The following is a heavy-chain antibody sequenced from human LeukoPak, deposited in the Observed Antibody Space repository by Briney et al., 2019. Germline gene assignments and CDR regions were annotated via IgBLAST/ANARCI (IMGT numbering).Heavy chain of an antibody. D-gene: IGHD3-22*01. CDR2: ISSSSSYI. J-gene: IGHJ4*02. CDR3: ARFGEYYYDSSGYYGGGFDY. V-gene: IGHV3-21*01. Sequence: GGSLRLSCAASGFTFSSYSMNWVRQAPGKGLEWVSSISSSSSYIYYADSVKGRFTISRDNAKNSLYLQMNSLRAEDTAVYYCARFGEYYYDSSGYYGGGFDYWGQGTLVTVSS. CDR1: GFTFSSYS.